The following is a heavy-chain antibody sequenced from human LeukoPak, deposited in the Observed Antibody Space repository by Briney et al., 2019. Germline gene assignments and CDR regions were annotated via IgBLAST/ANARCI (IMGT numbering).Heavy chain of an antibody. D-gene: IGHD1-26*01. V-gene: IGHV3-30*04. J-gene: IGHJ4*02. CDR1: GFTFSSYA. CDR3: ARGGGDSGFDY. Sequence: GGSLRLSCAASGFTFSSYAMHWVRQAPGKGLEWVAVMSYDGSNKYYADSVKGRFTISRDNSKNTLYLQMNSLRAEDTAVYYCARGGGDSGFDYWGQGALVTVSS. CDR2: MSYDGSNK.